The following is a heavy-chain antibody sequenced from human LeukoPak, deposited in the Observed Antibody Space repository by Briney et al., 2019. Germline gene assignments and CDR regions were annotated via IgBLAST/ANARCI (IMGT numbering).Heavy chain of an antibody. J-gene: IGHJ4*02. CDR3: ARPGRAGIAAVPFDY. V-gene: IGHV4-59*08. D-gene: IGHD6-13*01. CDR2: IYYSGST. Sequence: SETLSLTCTVSGGSISSYYWSWIRQPPGKGLEWIGYIYYSGSTNYNPSLKSRVTMSVDTSKNQFSLKLSSVTAADTAVYYCARPGRAGIAAVPFDYWGQGTLVTVSS. CDR1: GGSISSYY.